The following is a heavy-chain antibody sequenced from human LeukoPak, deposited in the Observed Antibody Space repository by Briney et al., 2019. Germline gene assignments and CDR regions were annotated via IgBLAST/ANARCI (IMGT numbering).Heavy chain of an antibody. CDR1: GFTFSSYS. Sequence: GGSLRLSCAASGFTFSSYSMNWVRQAPGKGLEWVSYISSSSSTIYYADPVKGRFTISRDNAKNSLYLQMNSLRAEDTAVYYCARDWAFDIWGQGTMVTVSS. V-gene: IGHV3-48*04. CDR2: ISSSSSTI. CDR3: ARDWAFDI. J-gene: IGHJ3*02.